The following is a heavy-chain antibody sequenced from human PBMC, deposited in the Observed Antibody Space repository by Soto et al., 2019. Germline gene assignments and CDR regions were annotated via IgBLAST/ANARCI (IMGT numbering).Heavy chain of an antibody. V-gene: IGHV3-9*01. CDR1: GFSFDDYA. J-gene: IGHJ6*03. CDR2: ISRDSVSI. Sequence: SLKISCAASGFSFDDYAMHWVRQAPGKGLEWVSGISRDSVSIAYADSVKGRFTISRDNAKNSLYLQMNSLRVEDTALYYCAKDIPSGYCSGGSCYPYYMDVWGKGTTVTVSS. D-gene: IGHD2-15*01. CDR3: AKDIPSGYCSGGSCYPYYMDV.